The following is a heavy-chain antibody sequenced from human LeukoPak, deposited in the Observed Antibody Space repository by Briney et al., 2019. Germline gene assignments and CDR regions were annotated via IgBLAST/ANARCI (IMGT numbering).Heavy chain of an antibody. CDR2: ISWNSGSI. D-gene: IGHD3-10*01. Sequence: GGSLRLSCAASGFTFDDYAMHWVRQAPGKGLEWVSGISWNSGSIGYADSVKGRFTISRDNAKNSLYLQMNSLRAEDTALYYCARYYGSGSYYNWFDPWGQGSLVIVSS. CDR3: ARYYGSGSYYNWFDP. V-gene: IGHV3-9*01. CDR1: GFTFDDYA. J-gene: IGHJ5*02.